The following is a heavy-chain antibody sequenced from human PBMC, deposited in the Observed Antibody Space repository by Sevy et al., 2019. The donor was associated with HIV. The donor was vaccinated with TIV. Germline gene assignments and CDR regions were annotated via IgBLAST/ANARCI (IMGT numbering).Heavy chain of an antibody. CDR2: IKQDGSEK. J-gene: IGHJ6*02. D-gene: IGHD2-2*01. CDR3: ARLSRVGYCSSTSCAIYRPRDYYYGMDV. V-gene: IGHV3-7*01. Sequence: GGSLRLSCAAPGFTFSSYWMSWVRQAPGKGLEWVANIKQDGSEKYYVDSVKGRFTISRDNAKNSLYLQMNSLRAEDTAVYYCARLSRVGYCSSTSCAIYRPRDYYYGMDVWGQGTTVTVSS. CDR1: GFTFSSYW.